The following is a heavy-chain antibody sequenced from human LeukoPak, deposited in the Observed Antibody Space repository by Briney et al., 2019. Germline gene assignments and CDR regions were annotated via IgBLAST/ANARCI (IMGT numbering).Heavy chain of an antibody. CDR2: ISAYNGNT. D-gene: IGHD3-10*01. Sequence: ASVKVSCKASGYTFTSYGISWVRQAPGQGLEWMGWISAYNGNTDYAQKLQGRVTMTTDTSTSTAYMELRSLRSDDTAVYYCARDQAGSGSYLHPNYWGQGTLVTVSS. V-gene: IGHV1-18*01. J-gene: IGHJ4*02. CDR1: GYTFTSYG. CDR3: ARDQAGSGSYLHPNY.